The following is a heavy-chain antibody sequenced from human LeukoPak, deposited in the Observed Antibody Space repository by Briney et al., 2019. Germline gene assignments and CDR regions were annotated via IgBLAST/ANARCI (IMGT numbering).Heavy chain of an antibody. Sequence: GGPLRLSCAASGFTFSSYSMNWVRQSPGKGLEGVSYISSSSSNIYYADSVKGRFTISRENAKNSLYLQMNRLRAEDTAVYYCARDGLSGYFDYWGQGTLVTVSS. CDR2: ISSSSSNI. J-gene: IGHJ4*02. V-gene: IGHV3-48*01. D-gene: IGHD3-10*01. CDR3: ARDGLSGYFDY. CDR1: GFTFSSYS.